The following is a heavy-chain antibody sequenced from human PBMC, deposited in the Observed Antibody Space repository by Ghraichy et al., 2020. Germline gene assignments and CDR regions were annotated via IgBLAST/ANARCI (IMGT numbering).Heavy chain of an antibody. V-gene: IGHV3-15*01. CDR1: GFTFRNAW. J-gene: IGHJ6*02. CDR2: IRSKADGGTT. Sequence: LSLTCVASGFTFRNAWMSWVRQPPGKGLEWVGRIRSKADGGTTDYAAPVKGRFSISRDDSDNTLYLQMKSVKTEDTAVYYCTTDSRNVRYSRTIAGIVIRNDTYYYYGMDDWGRGTTVTVSS. D-gene: IGHD3-3*01. CDR3: TTDSRNVRYSRTIAGIVIRNDTYYYYGMDD.